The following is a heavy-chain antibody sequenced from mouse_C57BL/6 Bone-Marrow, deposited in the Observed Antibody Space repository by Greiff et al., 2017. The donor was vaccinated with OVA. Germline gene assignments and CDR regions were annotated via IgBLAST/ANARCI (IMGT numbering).Heavy chain of an antibody. CDR2: ISGGGGNT. D-gene: IGHD1-1*01. Sequence: DVKLVESGGGLVKPGGSLKLSCAASGFTFSSYTMSWVRQTPEKRLEWVATISGGGGNTYYPDSVKGRFTISRDNAKNTLYLQMSSLRSEDTALYYCARQYYYGSSYYFDYWGQGTTLTVSS. CDR3: ARQYYYGSSYYFDY. J-gene: IGHJ2*01. V-gene: IGHV5-9*01. CDR1: GFTFSSYT.